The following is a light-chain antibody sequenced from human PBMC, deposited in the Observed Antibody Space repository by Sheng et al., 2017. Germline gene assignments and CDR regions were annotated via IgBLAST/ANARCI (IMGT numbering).Light chain of an antibody. CDR2: DDI. Sequence: QSALTQPASVSGSPGQSITLSCTGTSSDVGSYNLVSWFQQYPGKAPNLLIYDDIKRPSGVSNRFSGSKSGNTASLTISGLQADDEADYYCSSFAGYAGTNRLFGEGTKLTVL. CDR1: SSDVGSYNL. V-gene: IGLV2-23*01. CDR3: SSFAGYAGTNRL. J-gene: IGLJ2*01.